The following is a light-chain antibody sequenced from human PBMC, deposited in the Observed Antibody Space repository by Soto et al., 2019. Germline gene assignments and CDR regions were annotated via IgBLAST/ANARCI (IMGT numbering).Light chain of an antibody. Sequence: EIVLTQSPGTLSLATGERATLSCRASQSVSSSPLAWYPQKPGQAPRLFMYGASNRATGIPDRFSGSGSGKDFTLRISRLEPEDFAVYYFQHYGSSPRTFGQGTKLEIK. CDR2: GAS. CDR1: QSVSSSP. CDR3: QHYGSSPRT. J-gene: IGKJ2*01. V-gene: IGKV3-20*01.